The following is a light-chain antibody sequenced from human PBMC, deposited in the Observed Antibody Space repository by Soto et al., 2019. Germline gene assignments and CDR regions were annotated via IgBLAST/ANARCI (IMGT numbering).Light chain of an antibody. J-gene: IGLJ2*01. Sequence: QSVLTQPPSASGTPGQRVTISCSGSSSKIGSNYVYWYQQLPGTAPKLLIYRNNQRPSWVPDRFSGSKSGTSASLAISGLRSEDEADYYCAAWDDSLSGVVFGGGTKLTVL. CDR3: AAWDDSLSGVV. CDR2: RNN. CDR1: SSKIGSNY. V-gene: IGLV1-47*01.